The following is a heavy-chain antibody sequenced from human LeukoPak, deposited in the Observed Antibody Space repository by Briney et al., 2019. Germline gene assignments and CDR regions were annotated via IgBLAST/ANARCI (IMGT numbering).Heavy chain of an antibody. CDR1: GGSISSSNW. V-gene: IGHV4-4*02. CDR3: AREGSGGTIYYFDY. D-gene: IGHD3-9*01. J-gene: IGHJ4*02. CDR2: INHSGST. Sequence: SETLSLTCAVSGGSISSSNWWSWVRQPPGKGLEWIGEINHSGSTNYNPSLKSRVTISVDTSKNQFSLKLSSVTAADTAVYYCAREGSGGTIYYFDYWGQGTLVTVSS.